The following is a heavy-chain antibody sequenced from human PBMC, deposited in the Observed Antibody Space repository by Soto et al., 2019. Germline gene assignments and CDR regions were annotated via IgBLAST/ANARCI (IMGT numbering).Heavy chain of an antibody. J-gene: IGHJ5*02. V-gene: IGHV4-31*03. CDR3: ARGARYWFGP. CDR1: GASISSGGYY. Sequence: PSETLSLTCTVSGASISSGGYYWSWIRQHPEKGLEWIGYSYYSGSTYYNPSLKSRVSISVDTSKSQFSLKLSSVTAADTSVYYCARGARYWFGPWGQGTLVTVSS. CDR2: SYYSGST.